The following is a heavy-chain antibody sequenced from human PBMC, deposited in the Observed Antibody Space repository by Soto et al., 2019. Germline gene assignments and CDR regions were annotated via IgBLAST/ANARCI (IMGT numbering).Heavy chain of an antibody. CDR2: INQDGSEK. J-gene: IGHJ4*02. D-gene: IGHD6-19*01. Sequence: VGSLRLSCAASGFVFRSYWMSWVRQAPGKGLEWVANINQDGSEKYYVDSVRGRFIISRDNAENSLYLQMNSLRAEDTALYYCARDGVAAGLYLDNWGQGTLVTVSS. V-gene: IGHV3-7*01. CDR3: ARDGVAAGLYLDN. CDR1: GFVFRSYW.